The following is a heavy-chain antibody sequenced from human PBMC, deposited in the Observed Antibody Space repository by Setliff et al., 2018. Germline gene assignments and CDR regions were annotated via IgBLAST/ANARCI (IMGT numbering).Heavy chain of an antibody. Sequence: ASVKVSCKASGYSFSNYDIMWVRQAPGQGLEWMGWISVYTGHTKSAQKFQGRVTMTTDTSTSTAYMELRSLESDDTAVYYCSRLVRYCTATTCQRLSGGEYWGQGTLVTVSS. CDR1: GYSFSNYD. J-gene: IGHJ4*02. CDR2: ISVYTGHT. D-gene: IGHD2-8*02. V-gene: IGHV1-18*01. CDR3: SRLVRYCTATTCQRLSGGEY.